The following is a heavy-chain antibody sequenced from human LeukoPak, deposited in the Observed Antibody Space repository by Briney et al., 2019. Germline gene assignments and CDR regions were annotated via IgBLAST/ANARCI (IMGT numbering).Heavy chain of an antibody. Sequence: GGSLRLSCAASGFTFSNYWMHWVRQAPGKGLVWVSRIESDGTSTNYADSVKGRFTISRDNAKNTLYLQMNSLRAEDTAVYYCAGGDTRYKKLPYWGQGTLVTVSS. V-gene: IGHV3-74*01. CDR3: AGGDTRYKKLPY. D-gene: IGHD3-9*01. CDR2: IESDGTST. J-gene: IGHJ1*01. CDR1: GFTFSNYW.